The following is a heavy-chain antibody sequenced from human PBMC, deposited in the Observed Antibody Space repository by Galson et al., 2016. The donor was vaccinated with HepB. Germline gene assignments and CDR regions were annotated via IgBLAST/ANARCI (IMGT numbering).Heavy chain of an antibody. V-gene: IGHV4-59*08. CDR3: ARRSTNYYFGMDV. CDR2: INYSWNT. CDR1: GGSISSFY. Sequence: SETLSLTCSISGGSISSFYWSWIRQTPGKGLEWLGYINYSWNTYYNPSLKSRVTMSVDTSKNQFSLKLNSVPAADTAVYYCARRSTNYYFGMDVWGQGTTVTVSS. J-gene: IGHJ6*02.